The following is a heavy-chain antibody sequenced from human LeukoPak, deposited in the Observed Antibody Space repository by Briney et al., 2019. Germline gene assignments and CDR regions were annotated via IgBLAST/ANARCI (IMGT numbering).Heavy chain of an antibody. CDR3: ASGIRERGFDS. D-gene: IGHD1-1*01. CDR2: ISGSGDST. Sequence: GGSLRLSCAASGFTFSDYGMNWVRQAPGKGLEWVSGISGSGDSTYSADSVRGRFTISRDSAKSSLFLQMNSLKAEDTALYFCASGIRERGFDSWGQGTLVTVSS. CDR1: GFTFSDYG. J-gene: IGHJ4*02. V-gene: IGHV3-23*01.